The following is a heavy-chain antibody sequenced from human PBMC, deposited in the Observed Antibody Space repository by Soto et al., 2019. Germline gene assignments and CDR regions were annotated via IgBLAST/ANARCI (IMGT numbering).Heavy chain of an antibody. CDR1: GYTFTSYA. V-gene: IGHV1-3*05. J-gene: IGHJ6*02. D-gene: IGHD7-27*01. CDR3: ARAGEYYGMDV. CDR2: INAGNGNT. Sequence: QVQLVQSGAEEKKPGASVKVSCKASGYTFTSYAMHWVRQAPGQRLEWMGWINAGNGNTKYSQKFQGRVTITRDTSASTAYMELSSVRSEDTAVYYCARAGEYYGMDVWGQGTTVTVSS.